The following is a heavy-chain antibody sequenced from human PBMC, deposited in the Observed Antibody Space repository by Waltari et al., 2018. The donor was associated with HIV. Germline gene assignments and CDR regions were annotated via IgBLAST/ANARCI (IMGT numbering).Heavy chain of an antibody. CDR3: ARVFAGGGDYFDY. V-gene: IGHV4-61*02. CDR1: GGSISSGSYS. Sequence: QVQLQESGPGLVKPSQTLSLTCTVSGGSISSGSYSWSWIRQPAGKGLEWVGRIYTSGRTNYTPSLRSRVTILLDTSKNQFSLKLGSVTAADTAVYYCARVFAGGGDYFDYWGQGTLVTVSS. D-gene: IGHD2-8*02. CDR2: IYTSGRT. J-gene: IGHJ4*02.